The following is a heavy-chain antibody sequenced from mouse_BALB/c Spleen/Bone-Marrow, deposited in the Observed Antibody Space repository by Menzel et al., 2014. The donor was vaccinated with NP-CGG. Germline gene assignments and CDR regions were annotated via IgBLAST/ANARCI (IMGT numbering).Heavy chain of an antibody. Sequence: QVQLKESGPELVRPGVSVKFSCKGSGYTFTDYAMHWVKQSHAKSLEWIGVISTYSGNTNYDQKSKGKATMTVDKSSSTAYMELARLTSEYSAIYYCARDYGSRIYAMDYWRRATSVTVST. V-gene: IGHV1-67*01. CDR1: GYTFTDYA. CDR2: ISTYSGNT. J-gene: IGHJ4*01. CDR3: ARDYGSRIYAMDY. D-gene: IGHD1-1*01.